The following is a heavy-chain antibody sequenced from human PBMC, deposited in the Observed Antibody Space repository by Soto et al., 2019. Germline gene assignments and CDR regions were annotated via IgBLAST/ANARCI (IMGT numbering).Heavy chain of an antibody. Sequence: QVQLVQSGAEVKKPGASVKVSCKASGYTFTSYGISWVRQALGHGLEWMGWISAYNGNTKYAHKLQGRVTMTTDTSTSTADMDLRSLRSDYTAVYYCAIDGPPMDYWSQGTLVTVSS. CDR1: GYTFTSYG. CDR3: AIDGPPMDY. V-gene: IGHV1-18*01. CDR2: ISAYNGNT. J-gene: IGHJ4*02. D-gene: IGHD2-2*01.